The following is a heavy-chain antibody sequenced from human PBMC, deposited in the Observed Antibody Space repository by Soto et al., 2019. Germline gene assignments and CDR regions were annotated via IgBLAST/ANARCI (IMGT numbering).Heavy chain of an antibody. D-gene: IGHD3-10*01. CDR3: ARGIGGMVRGVIVPYYYYGMDV. V-gene: IGHV4-30-2*01. CDR2: IYHSGST. Sequence: SGTLSLTCAVSGGSVSIGVYSGSWMRQPPGKGLEWIGYIYHSGSTYYNPSPKSRVTISVDRSKNQFSLKLSSVTAADTAVYYCARGIGGMVRGVIVPYYYYGMDVWGQGTTVTVSS. CDR1: GGSVSIGVYS. J-gene: IGHJ6*02.